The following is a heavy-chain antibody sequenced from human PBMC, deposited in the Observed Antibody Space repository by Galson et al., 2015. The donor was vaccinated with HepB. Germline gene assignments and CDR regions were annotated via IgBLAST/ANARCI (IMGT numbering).Heavy chain of an antibody. V-gene: IGHV3-30*18. CDR1: GFTFSSYG. D-gene: IGHD4-23*01. CDR2: ISYDGSNK. Sequence: SLRLSCAASGFTFSSYGMHWVRQAPGKGLEWVSVISYDGSNKYYADSVKGRFTISRDNSKNTLYLQMNSLRAEDTDVYYCAKVGNAEHRYYGMDVWGQVTMVTVSS. J-gene: IGHJ6*02. CDR3: AKVGNAEHRYYGMDV.